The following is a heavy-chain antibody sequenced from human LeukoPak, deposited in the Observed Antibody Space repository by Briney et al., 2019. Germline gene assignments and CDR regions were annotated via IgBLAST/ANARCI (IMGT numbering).Heavy chain of an antibody. V-gene: IGHV3-30*02. Sequence: GGSLRLSCAASGFTFSSYWMNWVRQAPGKGLEWVAFIRYDGSNKYYADSVKGRFTISRDNSKNTLYLQMNSLRAEDTAVYYCAKAASYGVQPYYFDYWGQGTLVTVSS. CDR1: GFTFSSYW. CDR2: IRYDGSNK. J-gene: IGHJ4*02. D-gene: IGHD4-17*01. CDR3: AKAASYGVQPYYFDY.